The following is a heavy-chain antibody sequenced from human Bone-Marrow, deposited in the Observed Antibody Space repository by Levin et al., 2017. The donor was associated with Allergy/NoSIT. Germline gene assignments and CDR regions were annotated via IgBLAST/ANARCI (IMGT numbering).Heavy chain of an antibody. Sequence: KVSCKGSGYSFTSYWIGLVRQMPGKGLEWMGIIYPDDSDTRYSPSFQGQVTISADKSISTAYLQWSSLKASDTAMYYCARPRIAVAGTGYFDLWGRGTLVTVSS. CDR3: ARPRIAVAGTGYFDL. D-gene: IGHD6-19*01. CDR2: IYPDDSDT. J-gene: IGHJ2*01. V-gene: IGHV5-51*01. CDR1: GYSFTSYW.